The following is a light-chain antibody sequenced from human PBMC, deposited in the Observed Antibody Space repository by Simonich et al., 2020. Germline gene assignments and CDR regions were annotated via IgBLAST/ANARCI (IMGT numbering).Light chain of an antibody. CDR1: QSVSSSY. J-gene: IGKJ2*01. CDR2: GAS. Sequence: EIVLTQSPGTLSLSPGERAPLSCRASQSVSSSYLAWYQQKPGQAPRLLIYGASRRATGIPDRFSGSGSGTDFTLTISRLEPEDFAVYYCQQYGSSPPNTFGQGTKLEIK. CDR3: QQYGSSPPNT. V-gene: IGKV3-20*01.